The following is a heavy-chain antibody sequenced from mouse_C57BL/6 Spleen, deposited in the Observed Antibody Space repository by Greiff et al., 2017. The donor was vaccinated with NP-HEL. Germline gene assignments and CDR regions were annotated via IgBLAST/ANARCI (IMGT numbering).Heavy chain of an antibody. CDR3: ARRGSSYYFDY. Sequence: VQLQQSGPELVKPGASVKISCKASGYSFTGYYMNWVKQSPEKSLEWIGEINPSTGGTTYNQKFKAKATLTVDKSSSTAYMQLKSLTSEDSAVYYCARRGSSYYFDYWGQGTTLTVSS. CDR2: INPSTGGT. J-gene: IGHJ2*01. D-gene: IGHD1-3*01. V-gene: IGHV1-42*01. CDR1: GYSFTGYY.